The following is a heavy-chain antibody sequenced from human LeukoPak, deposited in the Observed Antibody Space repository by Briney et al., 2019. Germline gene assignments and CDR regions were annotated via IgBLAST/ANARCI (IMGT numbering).Heavy chain of an antibody. V-gene: IGHV3-30*18. CDR1: GFTLRSYG. CDR2: ISYDGSNK. D-gene: IGHD4-17*01. CDR3: AKALGYGDRNFDY. Sequence: GGSPRLSRAAPGFTLRSYGMHWGRPAPGKGPGGGAVISYDGSNKYYADSVKGRFTISRDNSKNTLYLQMNSLRAEDTAVYYCAKALGYGDRNFDYWGQGTLVTVSS. J-gene: IGHJ4*02.